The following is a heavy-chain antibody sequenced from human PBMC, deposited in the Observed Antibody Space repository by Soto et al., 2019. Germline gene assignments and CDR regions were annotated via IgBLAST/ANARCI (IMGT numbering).Heavy chain of an antibody. Sequence: SETLSLTCAVYGGSFSGYYWSWIRQPPGKGLEWIGEITHSGSTNYNPSLKSRVTISVDTSKNQFSLKLSSVTAADTAVYYCARVRGHDILTGYDYWGQGTLVTVSS. CDR3: ARVRGHDILTGYDY. D-gene: IGHD3-9*01. J-gene: IGHJ4*02. CDR2: ITHSGST. V-gene: IGHV4-34*01. CDR1: GGSFSGYY.